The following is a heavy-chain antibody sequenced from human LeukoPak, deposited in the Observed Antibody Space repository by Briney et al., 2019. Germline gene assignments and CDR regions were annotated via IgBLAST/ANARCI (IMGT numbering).Heavy chain of an antibody. Sequence: GGSLRLSCGASGFTVSSNYMSWVRQAPGKGLEWVSVIYSGGSTYYADSVKGRFTISRDNSKNTPYLQMNSLRAEDTAVYCCARVTGWSGYYYFDYWGQGTLVTVSS. D-gene: IGHD3-3*01. CDR3: ARVTGWSGYYYFDY. CDR1: GFTVSSNY. J-gene: IGHJ4*02. CDR2: IYSGGST. V-gene: IGHV3-53*01.